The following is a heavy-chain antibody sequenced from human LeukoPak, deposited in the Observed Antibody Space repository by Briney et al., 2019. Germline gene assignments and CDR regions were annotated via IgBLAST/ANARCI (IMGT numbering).Heavy chain of an antibody. CDR1: GGSFSGYY. CDR3: ARVPPQGPIAVAGYYFDY. D-gene: IGHD6-19*01. V-gene: IGHV4-34*01. Sequence: SETLSLTCAVYGGSFSGYYWSRIRQPPGKGLEWIGEINHSGSTNYNPSLKSRVTISVDTSKNQFSLKLSSVTAADTAVYYRARVPPQGPIAVAGYYFDYWGQGTLVTVSS. J-gene: IGHJ4*02. CDR2: INHSGST.